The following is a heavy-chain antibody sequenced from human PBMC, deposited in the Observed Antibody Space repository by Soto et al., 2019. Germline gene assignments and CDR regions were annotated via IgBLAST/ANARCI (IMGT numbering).Heavy chain of an antibody. V-gene: IGHV3-23*01. Sequence: GSLRLSCAASGFTFSSYCMSWVRQAPGKGLEWVSAISGSGDSTYNTDSLKGRFIVSRDNSKNTLYLQMNSLRAEDTAVYYCARDFKAYYGYNIFEYWGRGTSVTVSS. CDR2: ISGSGDST. J-gene: IGHJ4*02. CDR1: GFTFSSYC. D-gene: IGHD3-3*01. CDR3: ARDFKAYYGYNIFEY.